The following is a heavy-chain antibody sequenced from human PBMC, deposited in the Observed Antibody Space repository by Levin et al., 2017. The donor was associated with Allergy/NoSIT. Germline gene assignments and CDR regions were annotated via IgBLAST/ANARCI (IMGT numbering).Heavy chain of an antibody. CDR3: VRVLRYESSGYSFDF. J-gene: IGHJ4*02. D-gene: IGHD3-22*01. CDR2: IRQKGNSYTT. V-gene: IGHV3-72*01. Sequence: GESLKISCAASGFTFSDHYMDWVRQAPGKGLEWVGRIRQKGNSYTTEYAASLKDRFTISRDDSRNLLYLQMSSLKTEDTAVYYCVRVLRYESSGYSFDFWGQGTTVSVSS. CDR1: GFTFSDHY.